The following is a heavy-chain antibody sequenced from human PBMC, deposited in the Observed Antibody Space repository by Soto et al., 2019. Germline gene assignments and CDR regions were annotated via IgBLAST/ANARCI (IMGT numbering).Heavy chain of an antibody. CDR1: GGSISSGGYY. J-gene: IGHJ5*02. CDR2: IYYSGST. D-gene: IGHD5-18*01. CDR3: ASGADTAMRNWFDP. V-gene: IGHV4-31*03. Sequence: PSETLSLTCTVSGGSISSGGYYWSWIRQHPGKGLEWIGYIYYSGSTYYNPSLKSRVTISVDTSKNQFSLKLSSVTAADTAVYYCASGADTAMRNWFDPWGQGTLVTVSS.